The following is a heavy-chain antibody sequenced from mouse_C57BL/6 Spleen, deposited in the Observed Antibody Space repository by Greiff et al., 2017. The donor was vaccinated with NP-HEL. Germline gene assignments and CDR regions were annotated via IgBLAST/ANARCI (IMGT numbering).Heavy chain of an antibody. J-gene: IGHJ3*01. V-gene: IGHV5-15*04. CDR1: GFTFSDYG. Sequence: EVMLVESGGGLVQPGGSLKLSCAASGFTFSDYGMAWVRQAPRKGPEWVAFISNLAYSIYYADTVTGRFTISRENAKNTLYLEMSSLRSEDTAMYYCARHAYSKGFAYWGQGTLVTVSA. CDR2: ISNLAYSI. D-gene: IGHD2-5*01. CDR3: ARHAYSKGFAY.